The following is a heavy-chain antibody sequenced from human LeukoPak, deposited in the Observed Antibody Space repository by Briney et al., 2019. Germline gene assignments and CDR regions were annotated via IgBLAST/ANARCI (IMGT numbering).Heavy chain of an antibody. Sequence: SETLSLTCAVYGGSFSGYYWSWIRQPPGKGLEWDGEINHSGSSNYNPSLKSRVSISLDTSKNQFSLKLTSVTAADTAVYYCARVQAEVGPGHWGQGTLVTVSS. CDR1: GGSFSGYY. CDR2: INHSGSS. V-gene: IGHV4-34*01. J-gene: IGHJ4*02. D-gene: IGHD1-26*01. CDR3: ARVQAEVGPGH.